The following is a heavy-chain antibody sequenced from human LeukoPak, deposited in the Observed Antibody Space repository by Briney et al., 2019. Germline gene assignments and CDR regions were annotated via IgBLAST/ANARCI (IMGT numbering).Heavy chain of an antibody. CDR3: AREPPYYDSSGYYDY. CDR2: ISSSGSTI. Sequence: PGGSLRLSCAASGFTFSSYEMNWVRQAPGKGLEWVSYISSSGSTIYYADSVKGRFTISRDNAKNSLYLQMNSLRAEDTAVYYCAREPPYYDSSGYYDYWGQGTLVTVSP. D-gene: IGHD3-22*01. CDR1: GFTFSSYE. J-gene: IGHJ4*02. V-gene: IGHV3-48*03.